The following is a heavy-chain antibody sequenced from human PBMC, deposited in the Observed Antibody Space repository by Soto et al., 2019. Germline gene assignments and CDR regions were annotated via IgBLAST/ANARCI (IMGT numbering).Heavy chain of an antibody. Sequence: QVQLVQSGAEVKKPGSSVKVSCKASGGTFSSYAISWVRQAPGQGLEWMGGIIPIFGTANYAQKFQGRVTITADESTSTAYMELSSLRSEDTAVYYCARXXXXXCSSTSCFMPSYNWFDPWGQGTLXT. D-gene: IGHD2-2*01. J-gene: IGHJ5*02. CDR1: GGTFSSYA. CDR2: IIPIFGTA. CDR3: ARXXXXXCSSTSCFMPSYNWFDP. V-gene: IGHV1-69*01.